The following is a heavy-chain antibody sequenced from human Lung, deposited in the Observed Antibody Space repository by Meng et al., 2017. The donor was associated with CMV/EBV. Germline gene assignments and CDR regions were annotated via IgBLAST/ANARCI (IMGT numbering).Heavy chain of an antibody. D-gene: IGHD3-9*01. CDR2: ISHDGSNK. V-gene: IGHV3-30-3*01. J-gene: IGHJ4*02. CDR3: ARDQGLRSFDWLFRY. Sequence: GGSLRLSXAASGFTFSSYPMHWVRQAPGKGLEWVAVISHDGSNKYYADSVKGRFTISRDNSKNTLYLQMNSLRAEDTAVYYCARDQGLRSFDWLFRYWGQGTLVTVSS. CDR1: GFTFSSYP.